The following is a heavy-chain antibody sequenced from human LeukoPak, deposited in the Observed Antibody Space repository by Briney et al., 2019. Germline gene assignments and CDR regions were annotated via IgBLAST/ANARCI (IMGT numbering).Heavy chain of an antibody. D-gene: IGHD2-21*02. CDR2: ISWNSGSI. CDR3: AKGAVVVVTATFDY. Sequence: GGSLRLSCAASGFTFDDYAMHWVRHAPGKGLEWVSGISWNSGSIGYADSVKGRFTISRDNAKDSLYLQMNSLRAEDTALYYCAKGAVVVVTATFDYWGQGTLVTVSS. CDR1: GFTFDDYA. V-gene: IGHV3-9*01. J-gene: IGHJ4*02.